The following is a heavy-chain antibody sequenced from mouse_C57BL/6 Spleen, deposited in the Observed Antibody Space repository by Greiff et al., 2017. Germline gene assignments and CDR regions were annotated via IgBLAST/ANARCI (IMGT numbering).Heavy chain of an antibody. Sequence: QVQLQQPGAELVKPGASVKVSCKASGYTFTSYWMHWVKQRPGQGLEWIGRIHPSDSDTNYNQKFKGKATLTVDKSSSPAYMQLSSLTSADSAVYYCAIAIGYDDGWFAYWGQGTLVTVSA. V-gene: IGHV1-74*01. D-gene: IGHD2-2*01. J-gene: IGHJ3*01. CDR3: AIAIGYDDGWFAY. CDR2: IHPSDSDT. CDR1: GYTFTSYW.